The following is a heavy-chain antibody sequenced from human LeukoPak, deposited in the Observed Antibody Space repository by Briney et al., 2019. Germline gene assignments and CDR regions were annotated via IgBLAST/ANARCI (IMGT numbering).Heavy chain of an antibody. D-gene: IGHD1-26*01. CDR2: ISSGSSAI. V-gene: IGHV3-21*01. CDR3: ARGRGSYYFDY. Sequence: GGSLRLSCEASGFTFTTYSMTWVRQAPGKGLEWVSIISSGSSAIFSADALKGRFTISRDNAKNSLYLQMNSLRAEDTAVYYCARGRGSYYFDYWGQGTLVTVSS. CDR1: GFTFTTYS. J-gene: IGHJ4*02.